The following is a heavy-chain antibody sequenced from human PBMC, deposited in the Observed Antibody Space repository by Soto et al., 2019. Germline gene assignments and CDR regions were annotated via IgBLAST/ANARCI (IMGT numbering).Heavy chain of an antibody. J-gene: IGHJ3*02. CDR2: TYYRSKWYN. V-gene: IGHV6-1*01. Sequence: SQTLSLTCVISGDSVSSNSAAWNWIRQSPSRGLEWLGRTYYRSKWYNDYAVSVKSRITINPDTSKNQFSLQPNSVTPEDTAVYYCARDRDGDGYNYRDDAFDIWGQGTMVTVS. CDR1: GDSVSSNSAA. CDR3: ARDRDGDGYNYRDDAFDI. D-gene: IGHD5-12*01.